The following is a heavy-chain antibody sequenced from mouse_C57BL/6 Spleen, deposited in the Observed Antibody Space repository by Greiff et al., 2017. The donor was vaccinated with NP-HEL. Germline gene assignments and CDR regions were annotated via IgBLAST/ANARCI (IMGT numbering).Heavy chain of an antibody. J-gene: IGHJ1*03. V-gene: IGHV1-80*01. D-gene: IGHD4-1*01. Sequence: VQLQQSGAELVKPGASVKISCKASGYAFSSYWMNWVKQRPGKGLEWIGQIYPGDGDTNYNGKFKGKATLTADKSSSTAYLQLSSLTSEDSAVYFCARTHWDGYFDVWGTGTTVTVSS. CDR1: GYAFSSYW. CDR3: ARTHWDGYFDV. CDR2: IYPGDGDT.